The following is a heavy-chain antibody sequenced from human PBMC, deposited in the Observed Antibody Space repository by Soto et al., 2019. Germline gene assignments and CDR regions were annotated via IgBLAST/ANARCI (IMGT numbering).Heavy chain of an antibody. Sequence: PGGSLRLSCAASGFTFSNAWMNWVRQAPGKGLEWVGRIKSKTDGGTTDYAAPVKGRFTISRDDSKKTLYLQMNSLKTEDTAVYYCTTDPAFLVPAAQNENWFDPWGQGTLVTVSS. CDR1: GFTFSNAW. J-gene: IGHJ5*02. D-gene: IGHD2-2*01. V-gene: IGHV3-15*07. CDR3: TTDPAFLVPAAQNENWFDP. CDR2: IKSKTDGGTT.